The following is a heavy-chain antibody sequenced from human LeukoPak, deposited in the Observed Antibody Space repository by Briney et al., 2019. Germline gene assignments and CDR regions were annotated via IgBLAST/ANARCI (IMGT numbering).Heavy chain of an antibody. V-gene: IGHV4-38-2*02. D-gene: IGHD2-2*01. CDR1: GYSISSGYY. Sequence: SETLSLTCTVSGYSISSGYYWGWIRQPPGKGLEWIGSIYHSGSTYYNPSLKSRVTISVDTSKNQFSLKLSSVTAADTAVYYCARVVVVPAATDAFDIWGQGTMVTVSS. CDR3: ARVVVVPAATDAFDI. J-gene: IGHJ3*02. CDR2: IYHSGST.